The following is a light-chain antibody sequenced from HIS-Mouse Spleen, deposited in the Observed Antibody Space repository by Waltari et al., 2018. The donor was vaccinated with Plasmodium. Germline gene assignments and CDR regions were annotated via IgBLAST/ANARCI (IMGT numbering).Light chain of an antibody. CDR2: EDS. CDR1: ALPKKY. V-gene: IGLV3-10*01. Sequence: SYELTQPPSVSVSPGQTARITCSGDALPKKYAYWYQQKSGQAPVLVIYEDSKRPSGIPEGFPGSSSGTMATWTISGAQVEDEADYYCYSTDSSGNHRVFGGGTKLTVL. CDR3: YSTDSSGNHRV. J-gene: IGLJ3*02.